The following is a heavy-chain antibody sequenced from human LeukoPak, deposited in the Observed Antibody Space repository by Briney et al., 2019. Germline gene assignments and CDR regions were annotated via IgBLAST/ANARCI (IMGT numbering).Heavy chain of an antibody. CDR3: ARIDWVTDF. D-gene: IGHD2-21*01. CDR1: GFPFSAYW. CDR2: ITSDGAT. Sequence: GGSLRLSCAASGFPFSAYWMLWARQALGKGLVWVSRITSDGATSYADSVKGRFIISRENAKNTLYLQLNSLRAEDTAVYYCARIDWVTDFWGQGTLVTVSS. V-gene: IGHV3-74*01. J-gene: IGHJ4*02.